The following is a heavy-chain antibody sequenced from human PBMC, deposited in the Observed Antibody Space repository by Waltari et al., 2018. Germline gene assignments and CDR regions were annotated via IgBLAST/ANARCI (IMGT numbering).Heavy chain of an antibody. CDR2: IYTSGST. CDR1: GGSISSYY. D-gene: IGHD6-13*01. CDR3: ARPGRYSSSFYWYFDL. J-gene: IGHJ2*01. Sequence: QVQLQESGPGLVKPSETLSLTCTASGGSISSYYWSWIRQPAGKGLEWIGRIYTSGSTNYNPSLKSRVTMSVDTSKNQFSLKLSSVTAADTAVYYCARPGRYSSSFYWYFDLWGRGTLVTVSS. V-gene: IGHV4-4*07.